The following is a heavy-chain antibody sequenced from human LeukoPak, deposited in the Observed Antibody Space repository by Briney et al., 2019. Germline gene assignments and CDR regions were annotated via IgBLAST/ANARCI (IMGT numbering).Heavy chain of an antibody. D-gene: IGHD4-17*01. J-gene: IGHJ5*02. CDR2: TYYRSNWFN. V-gene: IGHV6-1*01. Sequence: SQTLSLTCAISGDSVSSNSAAWNWIRQSPSRGLEWLGRTYYRSNWFNDFALSVKSRITIHPDTSKNQFSLQLNSVTPEDTAVYYCAKNYGDSNWFDPWGQGTLVTVSS. CDR1: GDSVSSNSAA. CDR3: AKNYGDSNWFDP.